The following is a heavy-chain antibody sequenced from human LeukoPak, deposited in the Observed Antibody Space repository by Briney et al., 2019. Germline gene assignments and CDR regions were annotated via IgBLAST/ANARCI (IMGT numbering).Heavy chain of an antibody. CDR3: AREEEGYNWNYASAY. V-gene: IGHV3-30*02. CDR1: GFTLSNYG. J-gene: IGHJ4*02. D-gene: IGHD1-7*01. CDR2: IWYAGSNT. Sequence: PGGSLRLSCAASGFTLSNYGMHWVRQAPGKGLEWVALIWYAGSNTYYTDSVKGRFIISRDNSKSTLYLQMNSLRVEDTAVYYCAREEEGYNWNYASAYWGQGTLVTVSS.